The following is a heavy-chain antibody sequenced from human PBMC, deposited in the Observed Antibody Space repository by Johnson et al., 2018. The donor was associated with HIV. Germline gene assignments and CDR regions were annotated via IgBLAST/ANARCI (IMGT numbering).Heavy chain of an antibody. CDR3: AKTYSGSNRDAFDI. J-gene: IGHJ3*02. D-gene: IGHD1-26*01. CDR2: ITWNGGNV. V-gene: IGHV3-20*04. Sequence: VLLVESGGGLVQPGGSLRLSCAASAFSFDDYGMSWVRQAPGKGLEWVSGITWNGGNVGYVNSVKGRFIISRDNANNSLYIQMNSLRVEDTALYYCAKTYSGSNRDAFDIWGQGTMVTVSS. CDR1: AFSFDDYG.